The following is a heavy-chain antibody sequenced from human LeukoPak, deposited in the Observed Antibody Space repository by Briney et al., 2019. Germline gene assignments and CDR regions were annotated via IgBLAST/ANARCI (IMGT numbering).Heavy chain of an antibody. CDR1: GGSISSYY. V-gene: IGHV4-4*07. CDR2: IYTSGST. D-gene: IGHD6-13*01. CDR3: ARYNGAAAGAYYYYMDV. J-gene: IGHJ6*03. Sequence: SETLSLTCTVSGGSISSYYWSWIRQPAGKGPGWIGRIYTSGSTNYNPSLKSRVTMSVDTSKNQFSLKLSSVTAADTAVYYCARYNGAAAGAYYYYMDVWGKGTTVTVSS.